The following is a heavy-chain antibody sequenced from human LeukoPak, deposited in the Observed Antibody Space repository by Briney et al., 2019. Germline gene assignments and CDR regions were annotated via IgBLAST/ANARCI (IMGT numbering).Heavy chain of an antibody. CDR3: ARDRWDIVVVPAAGSYYYYYMDV. Sequence: SETLSLTCTVSGGSISSYYWSWIRQPPGKGLEWIGYIYYSGSTNYNPSLKSRVTISVDTSKNQFSLKLSSVTAADTAVYYCARDRWDIVVVPAAGSYYYYYMDVWGKGTTVTVSS. J-gene: IGHJ6*03. D-gene: IGHD2-2*01. CDR2: IYYSGST. V-gene: IGHV4-59*12. CDR1: GGSISSYY.